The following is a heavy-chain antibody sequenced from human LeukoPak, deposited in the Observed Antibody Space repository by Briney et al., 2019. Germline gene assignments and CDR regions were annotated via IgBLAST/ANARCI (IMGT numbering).Heavy chain of an antibody. D-gene: IGHD1-26*01. CDR1: GYSISSGYY. J-gene: IGHJ6*03. Sequence: SETLSLTCTVSGYSISSGYYWGWIRQPPGKGLEWIGSIYHSGSTYYNLSLKSRVTISVDTSKNQFSLKLSSVTAADTAVYYCARALVGATTSYYYYYMDVWGKGTTVTVSS. CDR3: ARALVGATTSYYYYYMDV. V-gene: IGHV4-38-2*02. CDR2: IYHSGST.